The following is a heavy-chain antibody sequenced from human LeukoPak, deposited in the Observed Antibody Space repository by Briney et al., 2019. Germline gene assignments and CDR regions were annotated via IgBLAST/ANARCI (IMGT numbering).Heavy chain of an antibody. CDR2: ISSSSSTI. CDR1: GFTFSSYS. V-gene: IGHV3-48*01. J-gene: IGHJ5*02. Sequence: GGSLRLSCAASGFTFSSYSMNWVRQAPGKGLEWVSYISSSSSTIYYADSVKGRFTISRDNAKNSLYLQMNSLRAEDTAVYYCARELTYCGGDCEWIDPWGQGTLVTVSS. CDR3: ARELTYCGGDCEWIDP. D-gene: IGHD2-21*01.